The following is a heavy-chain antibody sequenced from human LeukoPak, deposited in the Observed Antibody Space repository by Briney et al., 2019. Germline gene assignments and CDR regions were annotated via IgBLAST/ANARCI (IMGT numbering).Heavy chain of an antibody. V-gene: IGHV1-2*02. CDR1: GYTFTRYY. J-gene: IGHJ4*02. CDR3: AGDTGLFCSDGSCYSMDY. CDR2: INPNSGGT. Sequence: ASVKVSCKASGYTFTRYYMHWVRQAPGQGLEWMGWINPNSGGTNYAQKFQGRVTMTRDTSISTVYMEVSRLRSDDTAVYSCAGDTGLFCSDGSCYSMDYWGQGTLVTVSS. D-gene: IGHD2-15*01.